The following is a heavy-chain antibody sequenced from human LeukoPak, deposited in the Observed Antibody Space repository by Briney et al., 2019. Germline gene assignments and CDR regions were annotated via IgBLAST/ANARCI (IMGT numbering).Heavy chain of an antibody. CDR2: ISYDGSNK. Sequence: PGGSLRLSCAASGFTFSSYAMHWVRQAPGKGLEWVAVISYDGSNKYYADSVKGRFTISRDNSKNTLYLQMNSLRAEDTAVYYCARDKGNYEGNYYYYMDVWGKGTTVTVSS. J-gene: IGHJ6*03. V-gene: IGHV3-30-3*01. CDR1: GFTFSSYA. CDR3: ARDKGNYEGNYYYYMDV. D-gene: IGHD4-11*01.